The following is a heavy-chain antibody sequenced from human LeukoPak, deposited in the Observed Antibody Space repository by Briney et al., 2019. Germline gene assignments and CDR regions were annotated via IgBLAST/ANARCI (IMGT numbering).Heavy chain of an antibody. Sequence: ASVKVSCKASGYTFTSYGISWVRQAPGQGLEWMGWINPNSGGTNYAQKFQGRVTMTRDTSISTAYMELSRLRSDDTAVYYCANGPEIAATNYYYYYMDVWGKGTTVTVSS. J-gene: IGHJ6*03. D-gene: IGHD2-15*01. CDR3: ANGPEIAATNYYYYYMDV. CDR2: INPNSGGT. CDR1: GYTFTSYG. V-gene: IGHV1-2*02.